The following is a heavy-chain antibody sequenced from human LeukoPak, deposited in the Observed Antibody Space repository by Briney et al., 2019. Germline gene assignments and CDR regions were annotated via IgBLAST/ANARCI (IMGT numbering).Heavy chain of an antibody. CDR2: IRFDGSTQ. J-gene: IGHJ4*02. CDR1: GFTFSRSG. CDR3: ATETRGSYSEY. D-gene: IGHD1-26*01. V-gene: IGHV3-30*02. Sequence: GGSLRLSCTASGFTFSRSGMNWVRQAPGKGLEWVAFIRFDGSTQYYADSVKGRFTVSRDNSKNTLYLQMNSLRDEDTAVYYCATETRGSYSEYWGKGTLLTVSS.